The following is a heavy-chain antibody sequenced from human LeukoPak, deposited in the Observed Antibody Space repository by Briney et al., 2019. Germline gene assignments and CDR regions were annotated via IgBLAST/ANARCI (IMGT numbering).Heavy chain of an antibody. J-gene: IGHJ4*02. CDR2: IKEDGSEK. Sequence: PGGSLRLSCAGSGLILNTHWMSWVRQAPGKGLEWVAHIKEDGSEKYYADSVKGRFTISRDNARNSLYLQMNSLRAEDTAVYYCVRDRPAVGTVWGQGTLVTVSS. CDR1: GLILNTHW. V-gene: IGHV3-7*01. CDR3: VRDRPAVGTV. D-gene: IGHD1-1*01.